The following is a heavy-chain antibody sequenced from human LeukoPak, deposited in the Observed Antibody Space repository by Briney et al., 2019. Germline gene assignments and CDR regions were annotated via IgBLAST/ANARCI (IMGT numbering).Heavy chain of an antibody. CDR1: GYTFTNYD. J-gene: IGHJ4*02. Sequence: ASVKVSCKTSGYTFTNYDINWVRQATGQGLEWMGWMSPNSGNTGYAQKFQGRVTMTRDTSINTAYMELSSLRSEDTAVYFRASNPPRTGDFNYWGQGALVTVSS. D-gene: IGHD7-27*01. CDR2: MSPNSGNT. V-gene: IGHV1-8*01. CDR3: ASNPPRTGDFNY.